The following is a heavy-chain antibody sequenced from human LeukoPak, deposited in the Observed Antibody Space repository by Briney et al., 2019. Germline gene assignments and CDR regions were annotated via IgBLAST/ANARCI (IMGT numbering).Heavy chain of an antibody. J-gene: IGHJ4*02. CDR3: ARASTVRGVADHDY. V-gene: IGHV1-8*01. D-gene: IGHD3-10*01. CDR2: MNPNSGNT. Sequence: ASVKVSCKASGYTFTSYDINWVRQATGQGLEWMGWMNPNSGNTGYAQKFQGRVTITRNTSISTAYMELSSLRSDDTAVYYCARASTVRGVADHDYWGQGTLVTVSS. CDR1: GYTFTSYD.